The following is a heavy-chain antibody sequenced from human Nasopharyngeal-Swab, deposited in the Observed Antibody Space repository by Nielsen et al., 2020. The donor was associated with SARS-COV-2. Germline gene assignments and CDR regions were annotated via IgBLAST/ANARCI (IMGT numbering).Heavy chain of an antibody. V-gene: IGHV4-59*13. CDR2: IYYSGST. D-gene: IGHD1-26*01. CDR1: GGSISSYY. Sequence: GSLRLSCTVSGGSISSYYWSWIRQPPEKGLEWIGYIYYSGSTNYNPSLKSRVTISVDTSKNQFSLKLSSVTAADTAVYYCARASGSQGHPYYYGMDVWGQGTTVTVSS. J-gene: IGHJ6*02. CDR3: ARASGSQGHPYYYGMDV.